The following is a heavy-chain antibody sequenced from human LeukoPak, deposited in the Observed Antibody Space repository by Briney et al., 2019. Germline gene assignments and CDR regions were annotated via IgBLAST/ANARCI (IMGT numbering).Heavy chain of an antibody. Sequence: SETLSLTCAVYGGSFSGYYWSWIRQPPGEGLEWIGEINHSGSTNYNPSLKSRVTISVDTSKNQFSLKLSSVTAADTAVYYCARGHYSSSWPTYYYGMDVWGQGTTVTVSS. CDR2: INHSGST. V-gene: IGHV4-34*01. D-gene: IGHD6-13*01. J-gene: IGHJ6*02. CDR3: ARGHYSSSWPTYYYGMDV. CDR1: GGSFSGYY.